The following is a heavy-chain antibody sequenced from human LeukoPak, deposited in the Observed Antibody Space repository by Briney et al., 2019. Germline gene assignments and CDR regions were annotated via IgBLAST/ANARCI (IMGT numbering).Heavy chain of an antibody. CDR1: GFTFSTYA. J-gene: IGHJ4*02. Sequence: GGSLRPSCAASGFTFSTYALHWVRQAPGKGLEWVAVTSYDGNNIYYVDSVEGRFTISRDNSKNTLYLQMNSLRAEDTAVYFCASISGASWGDYWGQGTLVTVSS. CDR3: ASISGASWGDY. D-gene: IGHD3-16*01. V-gene: IGHV3-30-3*01. CDR2: TSYDGNNI.